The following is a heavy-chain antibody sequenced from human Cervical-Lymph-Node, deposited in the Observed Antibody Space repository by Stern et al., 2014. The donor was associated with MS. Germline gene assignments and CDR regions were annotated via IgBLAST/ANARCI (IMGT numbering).Heavy chain of an antibody. Sequence: VQLVESGGGVVPPGRSLRLSCAASRFTFSRYAMHWVRQAPGKGLEWVAVISYDGSNKYYADSVKGRFNISRDNSKNTLHLQLNSLRAEDTAVYYCASYHYDSSDYYPEFDYWGQGTLVTVSS. CDR3: ASYHYDSSDYYPEFDY. CDR1: RFTFSRYA. D-gene: IGHD3-22*01. V-gene: IGHV3-30*04. CDR2: ISYDGSNK. J-gene: IGHJ4*02.